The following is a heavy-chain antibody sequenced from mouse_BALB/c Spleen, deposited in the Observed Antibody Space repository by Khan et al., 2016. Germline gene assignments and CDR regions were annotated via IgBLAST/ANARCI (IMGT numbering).Heavy chain of an antibody. CDR2: ISSGSSTI. CDR3: VIDYSANHYYAMDS. CDR1: GFTFSSFG. D-gene: IGHD2-1*01. V-gene: IGHV5-17*02. Sequence: EVQLVESGGGLVQPGGSRKLSCAASGFTFSSFGMHWARQAPEKGLEWVAYISSGSSTIYYADTVKGRFTISRDNPKNTLFLQKTSQRSEDTAMYYCVIDYSANHYYAMDSWGQGTSVTVSS. J-gene: IGHJ4*01.